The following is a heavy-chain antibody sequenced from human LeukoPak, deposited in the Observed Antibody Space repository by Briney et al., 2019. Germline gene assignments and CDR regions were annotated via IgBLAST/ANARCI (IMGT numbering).Heavy chain of an antibody. CDR3: TRVRYSSSWHSDY. D-gene: IGHD6-13*01. J-gene: IGHJ4*02. CDR2: IRSKAYGGTT. CDR1: GFTFGDYP. V-gene: IGHV3-49*04. Sequence: GGSLRLSCTASGFTFGDYPMSRVRQAPGTGLEWVSFIRSKAYGGTTEYAASVKGRFTISRDDSKSIAYLQMDSLKTEDTAVYYCTRVRYSSSWHSDYWGQGTLVTVSS.